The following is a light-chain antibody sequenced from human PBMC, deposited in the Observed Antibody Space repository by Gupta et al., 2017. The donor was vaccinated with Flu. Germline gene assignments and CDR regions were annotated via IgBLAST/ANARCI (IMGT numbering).Light chain of an antibody. CDR3: LPETSSGVLV. J-gene: IGLJ2*01. Sequence: VVTQEPSVSASHGGTVTLTCGLTSGAVGSTFSPSWYHQSPGQPPRLLIYDIDRRSAGVPDRFSGSIGSYTAALTITGVKEEDEADYYGLPETSSGVLVFGGGTKLTVL. CDR1: SGAVGSTFS. V-gene: IGLV8-61*01. CDR2: DID.